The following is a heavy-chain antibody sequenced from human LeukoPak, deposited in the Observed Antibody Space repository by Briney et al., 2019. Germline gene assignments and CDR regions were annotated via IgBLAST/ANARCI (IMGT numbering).Heavy chain of an antibody. CDR1: SGSISTSNYY. V-gene: IGHV4-39*07. CDR3: ARGGGSYGWFDP. Sequence: SETLSLTCTVSSGSISTSNYYWGWVRQPPGNALEWIGNIFYSGSTYYSPSLKSRVTISLDTSRNQFSLKLSSVTAADTAVYYCARGGGSYGWFDPWGQGTLVTVSS. D-gene: IGHD1-26*01. J-gene: IGHJ5*02. CDR2: IFYSGST.